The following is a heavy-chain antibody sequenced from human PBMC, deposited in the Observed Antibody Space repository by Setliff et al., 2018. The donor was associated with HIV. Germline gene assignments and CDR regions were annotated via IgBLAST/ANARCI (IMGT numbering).Heavy chain of an antibody. V-gene: IGHV4-4*07. D-gene: IGHD3-3*01. Sequence: SETLSLTCTVSGGSISSYYWSWIRQPAGKRLEFIGRISAAGTINYNPSLRSRVTLSVDTSENQFSLTVNSVTAADTAMYFCARAGHYDFLGGFSAQPLDPWGRGILVTVSS. J-gene: IGHJ5*02. CDR2: ISAAGTI. CDR3: ARAGHYDFLGGFSAQPLDP. CDR1: GGSISSYY.